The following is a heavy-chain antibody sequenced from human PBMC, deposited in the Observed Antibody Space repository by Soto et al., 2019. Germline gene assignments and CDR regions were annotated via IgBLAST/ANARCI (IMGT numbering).Heavy chain of an antibody. CDR3: ARVGQCSSTTCRYYYYDMDV. V-gene: IGHV1-18*01. J-gene: IGHJ6*02. CDR1: GYTFSNYG. Sequence: QVQLVQSGVEVKKPGASVTVSCKASGYTFSNYGISWVRQAPGQGLEWMGWISGYNGNTNYAQNLQGRVTLTTDTSTSTAYMELRSLRSDDTAVYYCARVGQCSSTTCRYYYYDMDVWGQGTTVTVSS. CDR2: ISGYNGNT. D-gene: IGHD2-2*03.